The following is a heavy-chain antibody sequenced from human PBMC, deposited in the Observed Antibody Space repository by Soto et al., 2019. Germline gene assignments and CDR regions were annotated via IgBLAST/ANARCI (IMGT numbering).Heavy chain of an antibody. D-gene: IGHD3-16*01. CDR1: GYTFNSYS. J-gene: IGHJ4*02. V-gene: IGHV1-18*01. CDR2: ISVHDGNT. CDR3: VRDPGGCGGWLQFDF. Sequence: QVQLLQSEAEVKKPGASVKISCKASGYTFNSYSISWVRQAPGHGLQWMGWISVHDGNTKYAYTDEVRLTLTADTSTTTAYLALESLRSDDTAVYYCVRDPGGCGGWLQFDFWGQGTLLIVSS.